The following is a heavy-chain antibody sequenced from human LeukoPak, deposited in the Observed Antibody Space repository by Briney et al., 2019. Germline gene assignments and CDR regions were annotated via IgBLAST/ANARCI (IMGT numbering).Heavy chain of an antibody. CDR3: ARGATEWELGY. CDR2: INPNSGGT. V-gene: IGHV1-2*02. CDR1: GYTFIAFY. Sequence: ASVKVSCKASGYTFIAFYLHWVRQAPGQGLEWMGWINPNSGGTNYAQKFQGRVTMTRETSITTAYMELSSLKSDDTAVYYCARGATEWELGYWGQGTLLTVSS. D-gene: IGHD1-26*01. J-gene: IGHJ4*02.